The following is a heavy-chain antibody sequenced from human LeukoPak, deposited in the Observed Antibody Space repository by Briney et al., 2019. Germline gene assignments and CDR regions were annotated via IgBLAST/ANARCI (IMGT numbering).Heavy chain of an antibody. CDR2: IIPIFGTA. J-gene: IGHJ6*03. Sequence: ASVKVSCKASGGTFSSYAISWVRQAPEQGLEWMGGIIPIFGTANYAQKFQGRVIMTEDTSTDTAYMELSSLRSEDTAVYYCATEATSPDYNYYMDVWGKGTTVTVSS. CDR3: ATEATSPDYNYYMDV. V-gene: IGHV1-69*06. D-gene: IGHD2-2*01. CDR1: GGTFSSYA.